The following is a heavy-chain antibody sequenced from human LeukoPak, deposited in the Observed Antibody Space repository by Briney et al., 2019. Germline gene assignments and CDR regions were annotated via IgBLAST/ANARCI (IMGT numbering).Heavy chain of an antibody. CDR3: ARQTTVTTAEAFDI. V-gene: IGHV5-10-1*01. Sequence: GESLKISCKGSGYSFTSYWISWVRQMPGKGLEWMGRIDPSDSYTNYSPSFQGHVTISADRSISTAYLQWSSLKASDTAMYYCARQTTVTTAEAFDIWGQGTMVTVSS. D-gene: IGHD4-17*01. J-gene: IGHJ3*02. CDR1: GYSFTSYW. CDR2: IDPSDSYT.